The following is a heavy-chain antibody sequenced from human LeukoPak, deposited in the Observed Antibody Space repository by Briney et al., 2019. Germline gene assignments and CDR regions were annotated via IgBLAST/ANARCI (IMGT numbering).Heavy chain of an antibody. V-gene: IGHV1-69*13. CDR3: ASGFWGVYNWFAP. Sequence: ASVKVSCKASGGTFSSYAISWVRQAPGQGLEWMGGIIPIFGTANYAQKFQGRVTITADESTSTAYMELSSLRSEDTAVYDCASGFWGVYNWFAPGGQGPRVTVSS. D-gene: IGHD3-3*01. J-gene: IGHJ5*02. CDR1: GGTFSSYA. CDR2: IIPIFGTA.